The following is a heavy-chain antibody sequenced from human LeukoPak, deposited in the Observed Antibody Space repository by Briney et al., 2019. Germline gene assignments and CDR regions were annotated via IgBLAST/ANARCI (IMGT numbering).Heavy chain of an antibody. D-gene: IGHD3-22*01. CDR1: GYTFTGYY. V-gene: IGHV1-2*04. Sequence: ASVKVSCKASGYTFTGYYMYWVRKAPGQGLEWMGWINPNSGGTNYAQKFQGWVTMTRDTSISTAYMELSRLRSDDTAVYYCARDLGYYDSSGPGRYWGQGTLVTVSS. J-gene: IGHJ4*02. CDR3: ARDLGYYDSSGPGRY. CDR2: INPNSGGT.